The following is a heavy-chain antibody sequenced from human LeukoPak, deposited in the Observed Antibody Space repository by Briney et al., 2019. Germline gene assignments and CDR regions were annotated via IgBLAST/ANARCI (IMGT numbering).Heavy chain of an antibody. CDR2: INPSGGTT. D-gene: IGHD6-19*01. J-gene: IGHJ4*02. CDR1: GYTFTAYY. CDR3: ARAVAGDFDY. Sequence: ASVKVSCKASGYTFTAYYIHWVRQAPGQGLEWMGLINPSGGTTTYAQKFQGWVTMTRDTSISTAYMELSRLRSDDTAVYYCARAVAGDFDYWGQGTLVTVSS. V-gene: IGHV1-2*04.